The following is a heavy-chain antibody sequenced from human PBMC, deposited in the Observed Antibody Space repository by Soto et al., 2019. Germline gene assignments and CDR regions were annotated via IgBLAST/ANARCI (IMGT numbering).Heavy chain of an antibody. CDR1: GFTFSSYG. J-gene: IGHJ4*02. V-gene: IGHV3-30*18. D-gene: IGHD4-17*01. CDR2: ISYDGNNK. CDR3: AKDHLETTVTTPGY. Sequence: QVQLVESGGGVVQLGRSLRLSCAASGFTFSSYGMHWVRQAPGKGLEWVAVISYDGNNKYYADSVKGRFTISRDNFKNTLYLQMDSLRAEDTAMYYCAKDHLETTVTTPGYWGQGTLVTVSS.